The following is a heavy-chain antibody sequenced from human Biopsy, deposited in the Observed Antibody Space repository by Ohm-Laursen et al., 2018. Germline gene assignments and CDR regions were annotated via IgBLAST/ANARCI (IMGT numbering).Heavy chain of an antibody. V-gene: IGHV1-18*01. J-gene: IGHJ4*02. CDR2: ITAYTGDA. Sequence: SSVKVSCKASGYTFTNYGITWVRQAPGQGLEWMGWITAYTGDANYAQNLQGRVTMTTDTSTSTAYMELRSLRSDDTAVYYCARDRFPHVTIFGLVTLEYWGQGTLVTVSS. CDR3: ARDRFPHVTIFGLVTLEY. CDR1: GYTFTNYG. D-gene: IGHD3-3*01.